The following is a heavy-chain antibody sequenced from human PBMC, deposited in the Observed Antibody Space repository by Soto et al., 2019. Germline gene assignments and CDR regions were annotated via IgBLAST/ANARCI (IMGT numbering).Heavy chain of an antibody. V-gene: IGHV1-46*01. J-gene: IGHJ4*02. Sequence: QVHLVQSGAEVKKPGASVNVSCQASGSITNHHMHWVRQAPGQGLEWMGIFNPSGLSTTYAQKFQGRVTLTRDTSTSTVYMEMSSLTSEDTAVYFCAKMTHRGPIAVAGPLGSWGQGTLVLVSS. CDR1: GSITNHH. D-gene: IGHD6-19*01. CDR2: FNPSGLST. CDR3: AKMTHRGPIAVAGPLGS.